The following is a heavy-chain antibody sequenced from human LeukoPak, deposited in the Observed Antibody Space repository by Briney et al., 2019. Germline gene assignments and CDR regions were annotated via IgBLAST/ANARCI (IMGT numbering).Heavy chain of an antibody. D-gene: IGHD6-13*01. Sequence: GGSLRLSCAASGFTFSSYSMNWVRQAPGKGLEWVSSISSSSSYIYYADSVKGRFTISRDNARNSLYLQMNSLRAEDTAVYYCASYSSSWHGYYFDYWGQGTLVTVSS. CDR3: ASYSSSWHGYYFDY. CDR2: ISSSSSYI. V-gene: IGHV3-21*01. J-gene: IGHJ4*02. CDR1: GFTFSSYS.